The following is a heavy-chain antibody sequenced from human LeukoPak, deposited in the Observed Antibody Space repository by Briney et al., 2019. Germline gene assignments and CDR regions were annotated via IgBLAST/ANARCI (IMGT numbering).Heavy chain of an antibody. V-gene: IGHV4-39*07. CDR3: ASGGIAARHIGY. CDR1: GGSISSSSYY. D-gene: IGHD6-6*01. Sequence: SETLSLACTVSGGSISSSSYYWGWIRQPPGKGLEWIGSIYYSGSTYYNPSLKSRVTISVDTSKNQFSLKLSSVTAADTAVYYCASGGIAARHIGYWGQGTLVTVSS. J-gene: IGHJ4*02. CDR2: IYYSGST.